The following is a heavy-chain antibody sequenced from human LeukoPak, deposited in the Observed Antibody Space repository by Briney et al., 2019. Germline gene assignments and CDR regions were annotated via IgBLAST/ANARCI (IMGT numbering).Heavy chain of an antibody. J-gene: IGHJ4*02. V-gene: IGHV1-46*03. Sequence: ASVKVSCXASGYTFTSYYMHWVRQAPGQGLELMGIINPSGGSTSYAQKFQGRVTMTRDTSTSTVYMELSSLRSEDTAVYHCAGEWIAAAEDYWGQGTMVTVSS. CDR3: AGEWIAAAEDY. D-gene: IGHD6-13*01. CDR2: INPSGGST. CDR1: GYTFTSYY.